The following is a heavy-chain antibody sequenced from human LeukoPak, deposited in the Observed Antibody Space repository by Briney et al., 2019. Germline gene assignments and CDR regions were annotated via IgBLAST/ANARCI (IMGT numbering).Heavy chain of an antibody. J-gene: IGHJ4*02. CDR1: GFTFSSYG. CDR2: IRYDGSNK. V-gene: IGHV3-30*02. CDR3: AKERVRYGSGSYGLFDY. Sequence: GGSLRLSCAASGFTFSSYGMHWVRQAPGKGLEWVAFIRYDGSNKYYADSVKGRFTISRDNSRNTLYLQMNSLRAEDTAVYYCAKERVRYGSGSYGLFDYWGQGTLVTVSS. D-gene: IGHD3-10*01.